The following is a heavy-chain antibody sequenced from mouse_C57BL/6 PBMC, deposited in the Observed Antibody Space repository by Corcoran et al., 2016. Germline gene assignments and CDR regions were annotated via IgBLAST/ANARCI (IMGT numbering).Heavy chain of an antibody. J-gene: IGHJ1*03. V-gene: IGHV1-26*01. D-gene: IGHD1-1*01. Sequence: EVQLQQSGPELVKPGASVKISCKASGYTFTDYYMHWVKQSHVKSLEWIGGINPNNGGTSYNQNFKDKATLTVDKSSSTAYMELRSLTSEDSAASVCAGTSTVVENWYFDVWGIGTTVTVSS. CDR2: INPNNGGT. CDR1: GYTFTDYY. CDR3: AGTSTVVENWYFDV.